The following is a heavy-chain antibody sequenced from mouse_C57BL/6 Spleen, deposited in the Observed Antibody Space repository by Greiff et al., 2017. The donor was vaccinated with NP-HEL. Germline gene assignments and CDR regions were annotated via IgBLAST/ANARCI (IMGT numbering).Heavy chain of an antibody. V-gene: IGHV10-1*01. J-gene: IGHJ2*01. Sequence: EVQLQQSGGGLVQPKGSLKLSCAASGFSFNTYAMNWVRQAPGKGLEWVARIRSKSNNYATYYADSVKDRFTISRDDSESMLYLQMNNLKTEDTAMYYCVRDGSSFDYWGQGTTLTVSS. CDR3: VRDGSSFDY. CDR2: IRSKSNNYAT. CDR1: GFSFNTYA. D-gene: IGHD1-1*01.